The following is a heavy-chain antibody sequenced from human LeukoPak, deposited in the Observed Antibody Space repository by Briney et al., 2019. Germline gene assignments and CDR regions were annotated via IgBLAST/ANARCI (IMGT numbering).Heavy chain of an antibody. V-gene: IGHV4-61*01. D-gene: IGHD2-2*01. CDR1: GDSVSSGSYY. J-gene: IGHJ3*02. CDR2: IYDSGST. Sequence: SETLSLTCTVSGDSVSSGSYYWSWIRQPPGKGLEWIGYIYDSGSTNCNPSLKSRVTISLDTSKNQFSLKLSSVTAADTAVYYCARDQVPDAFDIWGQGTMVTVSS. CDR3: ARDQVPDAFDI.